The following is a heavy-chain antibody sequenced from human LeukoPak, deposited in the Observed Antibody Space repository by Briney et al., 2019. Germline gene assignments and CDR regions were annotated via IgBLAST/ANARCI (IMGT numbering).Heavy chain of an antibody. Sequence: GGSLRLSCAASGFTFSSYAMHWVRQAPGKGLEWVAVISYDGSNKYYADSVKGRFTISRDNSKNTLYLQMNSLRAEDTAVYYCATLDGEVHVYWGQGTLVTVSS. CDR3: ATLDGEVHVY. CDR2: ISYDGSNK. J-gene: IGHJ4*02. CDR1: GFTFSSYA. D-gene: IGHD3-10*01. V-gene: IGHV3-30-3*01.